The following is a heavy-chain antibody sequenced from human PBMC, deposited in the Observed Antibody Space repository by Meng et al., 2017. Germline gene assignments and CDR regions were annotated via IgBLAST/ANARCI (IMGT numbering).Heavy chain of an antibody. CDR1: GFTFSSYW. D-gene: IGHD6-19*01. CDR3: ALIVVAGPSSRGYFDY. CDR2: INSDGSST. J-gene: IGHJ4*02. V-gene: IGHV3-74*01. Sequence: GESLKISCAASGFTFSSYWMHWVRPAPGKGLVWVSRINSDGSSTSYADSVKGRFTISRDNAKNTLYLQMNSLRAEDTAVYYCALIVVAGPSSRGYFDYWGQGTLVTVSS.